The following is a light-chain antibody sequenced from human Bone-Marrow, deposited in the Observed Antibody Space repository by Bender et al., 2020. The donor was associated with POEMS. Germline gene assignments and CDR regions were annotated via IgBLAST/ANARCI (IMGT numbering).Light chain of an antibody. CDR3: CSYTTSSTLI. CDR2: DVT. J-gene: IGLJ2*01. Sequence: QSALTQPASISGSPGQSITISCTGTNSDVGGYNYVSWYQQYPGKAPKLMIYDVTKRPSGVSNRFSGSKSGNTASLTISGLQTEDEATYYCCSYTTSSTLIFAGGTKLTVL. CDR1: NSDVGGYNY. V-gene: IGLV2-14*03.